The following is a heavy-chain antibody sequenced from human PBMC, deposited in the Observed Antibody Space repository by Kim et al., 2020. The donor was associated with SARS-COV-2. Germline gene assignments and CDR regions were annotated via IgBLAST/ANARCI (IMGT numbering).Heavy chain of an antibody. CDR3: ARDRDLSGSYYGWFDP. V-gene: IGHV1-69*01. Sequence: KCQGRVTITADESTSTAYMELSSLRSEDTAVYYCARDRDLSGSYYGWFDPWGQGTLVTVSS. J-gene: IGHJ5*02. D-gene: IGHD1-26*01.